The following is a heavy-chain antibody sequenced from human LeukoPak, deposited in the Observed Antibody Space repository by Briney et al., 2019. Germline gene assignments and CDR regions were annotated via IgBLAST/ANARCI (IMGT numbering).Heavy chain of an antibody. J-gene: IGHJ3*02. CDR1: GGSISSYY. D-gene: IGHD4-17*01. CDR2: IYYSGST. V-gene: IGHV4-59*12. CDR3: ARDRDYGGRAFDI. Sequence: PSETLSLTCTVSGGSISSYYWSWIRQPPGKGLEWIGYIYYSGSTNYNPSLKSRVTISVDTSKNQFSLKLSSVTAADTAVYYCARDRDYGGRAFDIWGQGTTVTVSS.